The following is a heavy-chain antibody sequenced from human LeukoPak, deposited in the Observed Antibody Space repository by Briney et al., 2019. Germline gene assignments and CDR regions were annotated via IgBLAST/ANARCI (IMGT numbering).Heavy chain of an antibody. D-gene: IGHD4-11*01. Sequence: GGSLRLSCAASGFTFSSYWMSWVRQAPGKGLEWVANIKQDGSEKYYVDSVKGRLTISRDNAKNSLYLQMNSLRAEDTAVYYCARESYSNYGNYFDYWGQGTLVTVSS. CDR3: ARESYSNYGNYFDY. CDR2: IKQDGSEK. CDR1: GFTFSSYW. J-gene: IGHJ4*02. V-gene: IGHV3-7*01.